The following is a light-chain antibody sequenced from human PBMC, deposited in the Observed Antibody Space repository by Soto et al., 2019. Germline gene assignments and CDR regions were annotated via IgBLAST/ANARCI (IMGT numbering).Light chain of an antibody. J-gene: IGKJ2*01. CDR2: AAS. CDR3: QQSYSTPYT. Sequence: DIQMTQSPSSLSASVGDRVTITCRASQSISSYLNWYQQKPGRAPRLLIYAASNLQSGVPSGFSGSGSGTDFTLTISSLQPEDFVTYYCQQSYSTPYTFGQGTKLEIK. CDR1: QSISSY. V-gene: IGKV1-39*01.